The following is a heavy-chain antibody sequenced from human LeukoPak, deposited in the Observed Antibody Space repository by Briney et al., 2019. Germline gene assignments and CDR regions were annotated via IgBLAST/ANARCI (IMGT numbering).Heavy chain of an antibody. V-gene: IGHV3-53*01. Sequence: GGSLRLSCAASGFTLRSNYMSWVRRARGEGLEWGSVIYSGGSTYYPDSVKGRFTNSSDNSKHTLYLQMNSLRDEDTAVYYCARVGRSSGYYYENYWGQGTLVTVSS. CDR1: GFTLRSNY. J-gene: IGHJ4*02. CDR2: IYSGGST. D-gene: IGHD3-22*01. CDR3: ARVGRSSGYYYENY.